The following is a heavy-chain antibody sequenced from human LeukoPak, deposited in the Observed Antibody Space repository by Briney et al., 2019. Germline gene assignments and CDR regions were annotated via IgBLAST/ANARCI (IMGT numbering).Heavy chain of an antibody. J-gene: IGHJ4*02. Sequence: ASAKVSCKASGYTFTNYAMHWVRQAPGQRLEWMGWINTGNGNTKYSQEFQGRVTITRDTSTSTAYMELRSLRSDDTAVYYCARGGTGVVVITPFDYWGQGTLVTVSS. CDR1: GYTFTNYA. CDR3: ARGGTGVVVITPFDY. D-gene: IGHD3-22*01. CDR2: INTGNGNT. V-gene: IGHV1-3*04.